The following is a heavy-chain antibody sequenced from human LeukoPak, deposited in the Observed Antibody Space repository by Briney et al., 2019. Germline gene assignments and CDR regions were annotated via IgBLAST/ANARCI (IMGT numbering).Heavy chain of an antibody. V-gene: IGHV4-34*01. CDR2: INHSGST. J-gene: IGHJ4*02. CDR3: ASGELHGDLFDY. CDR1: GGSFSGYY. D-gene: IGHD4-17*01. Sequence: SETLSLTCAIYGGSFSGYYWSWIRQPPGKGLEWIGEINHSGSTNYNPSLKSRVTISVDTSKNQFSLKLSSVTAADTAVYYCASGELHGDLFDYWGQGTLVTVSS.